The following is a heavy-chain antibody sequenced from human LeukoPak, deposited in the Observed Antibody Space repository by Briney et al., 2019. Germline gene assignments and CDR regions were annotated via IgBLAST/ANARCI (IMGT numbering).Heavy chain of an antibody. V-gene: IGHV3-21*01. D-gene: IGHD3-22*01. J-gene: IGHJ4*02. CDR2: ISGNSVYT. CDR1: GFTFSSNS. CDR3: ARAYYYDSSGPLDY. Sequence: GGSLRLSCAASGFTFSSNSMNWVRQAPGKGLEWISSISGNSVYTYYADSLKGRFTISRDNAKNSLYLQMNSLRAEDTAVYYCARAYYYDSSGPLDYWGQGTVVTVSS.